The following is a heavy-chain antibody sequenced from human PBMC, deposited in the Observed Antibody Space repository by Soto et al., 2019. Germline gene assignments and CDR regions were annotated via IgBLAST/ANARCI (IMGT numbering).Heavy chain of an antibody. Sequence: ASVKVSCKASGYTFTDYYVHWVRQAPGQGLEWMGWINPNSGGTKSAQKFQGRVTMTRDTSISTAYMELSRLRSDDTAVYSCARRKGDYYDSSGYHYYFDYWGQGTLVT. CDR3: ARRKGDYYDSSGYHYYFDY. CDR1: GYTFTDYY. CDR2: INPNSGGT. J-gene: IGHJ4*02. D-gene: IGHD3-22*01. V-gene: IGHV1-2*02.